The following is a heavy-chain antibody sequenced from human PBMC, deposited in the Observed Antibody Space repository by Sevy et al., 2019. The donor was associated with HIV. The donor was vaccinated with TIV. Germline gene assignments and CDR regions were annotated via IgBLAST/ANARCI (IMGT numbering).Heavy chain of an antibody. CDR1: GFTFSDDW. Sequence: GGSLRLSCAASGFTFSDDWMSWVRQAPGKGLEWVANIKPDGSQKYYVDSVKGRFTISRDNAKNSLYLQMNSLRAEDTAVYYCARGEWHSGYWGQGTLVTVSS. D-gene: IGHD3-3*01. CDR2: IKPDGSQK. CDR3: ARGEWHSGY. V-gene: IGHV3-7*01. J-gene: IGHJ4*02.